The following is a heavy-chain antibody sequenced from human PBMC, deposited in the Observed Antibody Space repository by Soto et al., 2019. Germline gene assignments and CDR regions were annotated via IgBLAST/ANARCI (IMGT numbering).Heavy chain of an antibody. CDR3: ARDPHDYGDNPVKLGYMDV. V-gene: IGHV3-21*01. J-gene: IGHJ6*03. CDR2: ISSSSSYI. Sequence: GVLRLSCAASGFTFSSYSMNWVRQAPGKGLEWVSSISSSSSYIYYADSVKGRFTISRDNAKNSLYLQMNSLRAEDTAVYYCARDPHDYGDNPVKLGYMDVWGKGTTVTVSS. CDR1: GFTFSSYS. D-gene: IGHD4-17*01.